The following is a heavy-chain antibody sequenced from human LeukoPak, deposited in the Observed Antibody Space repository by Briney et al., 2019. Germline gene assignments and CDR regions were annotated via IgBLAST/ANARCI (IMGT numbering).Heavy chain of an antibody. CDR1: GDSVSSNSAA. D-gene: IGHD1-1*01. J-gene: IGHJ4*02. CDR3: ARSIRGTTGTTGSFDY. Sequence: SQTLSLTCAISGDSVSSNSAAWNWITQSPSRGLEWLGRTYYRSKWYNDYAVSVKSRITINPDTSKNQFSLQLNSVTPEDTAVYYCARSIRGTTGTTGSFDYWGQGTLVTVSS. CDR2: TYYRSKWYN. V-gene: IGHV6-1*01.